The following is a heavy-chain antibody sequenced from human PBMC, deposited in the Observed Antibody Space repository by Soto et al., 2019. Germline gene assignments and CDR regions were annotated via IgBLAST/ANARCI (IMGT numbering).Heavy chain of an antibody. D-gene: IGHD3-3*01. CDR1: GYTFTSYY. J-gene: IGHJ4*02. V-gene: IGHV1-46*01. CDR3: ASGPEGRLDLAGFDY. Sequence: ASVKVSCKASGYTFTSYYMHWVRQAPGQGLEWMGIINPSGGSTSYAQKFQGRVTMTRDTSTSTVYMELSSLRSEDTAVYYCASGPEGRLDLAGFDYWGQGTLVTVSS. CDR2: INPSGGST.